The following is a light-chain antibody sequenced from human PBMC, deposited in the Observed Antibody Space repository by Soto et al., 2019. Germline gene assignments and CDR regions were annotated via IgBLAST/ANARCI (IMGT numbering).Light chain of an antibody. V-gene: IGKV3-15*01. CDR3: QQYHNWPPDRT. Sequence: EIVMTQSPATLSVSPGERATLSCRASQSVSSNLAWYQQKPGQAPRLLIYGASTRATGIPARFSGSGSGTEFPLTISSLQSEDFASYFCQQYHNWPPDRTFGQGTKVEIK. J-gene: IGKJ1*01. CDR2: GAS. CDR1: QSVSSN.